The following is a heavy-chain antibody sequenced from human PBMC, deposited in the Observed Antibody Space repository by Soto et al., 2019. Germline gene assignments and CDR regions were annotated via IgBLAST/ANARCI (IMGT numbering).Heavy chain of an antibody. CDR2: TYYRSKWYN. V-gene: IGHV6-1*01. D-gene: IGHD2-2*01. CDR3: AREVPAAIMPFDY. CDR1: GDSVSSNSAA. J-gene: IGHJ4*02. Sequence: QVQLQQSGPGLVKPSQTLSLTCAISGDSVSSNSAAWNWIKQSPSIGLEWLGRTYYRSKWYNDYDVSVKSRITINPDTSKTQFSLQLKSVTPDDTAVYYCAREVPAAIMPFDYWGQGTLVTVSS.